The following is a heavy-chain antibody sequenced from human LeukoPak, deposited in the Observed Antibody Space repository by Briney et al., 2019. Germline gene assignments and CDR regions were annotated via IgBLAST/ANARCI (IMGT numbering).Heavy chain of an antibody. V-gene: IGHV3-23*01. CDR3: ARAGLARGYGFDI. Sequence: GGSLRLSCAASGFTFSSYAMSWVRQAPGKGLEWVSAISGSGGSTYYADSVKGRFTISRDNSKNTLYLQMNSLRAEDTAVYYCARAGLARGYGFDIWGQGTLVSVSS. J-gene: IGHJ3*02. CDR2: ISGSGGST. D-gene: IGHD3-10*01. CDR1: GFTFSSYA.